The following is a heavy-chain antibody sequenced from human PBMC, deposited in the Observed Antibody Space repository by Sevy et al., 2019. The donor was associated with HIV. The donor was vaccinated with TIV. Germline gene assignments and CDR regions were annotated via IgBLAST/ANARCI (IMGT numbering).Heavy chain of an antibody. Sequence: GGALRLSCAASGFNFEDYAMQWVRQAPGKGLEWVSGISWNSGSIGYADSVKGRFTISRDNAKKSLYLQMNSLRAEDTALYYCAKGPGGGWGQGPLVTVSS. CDR3: AKGPGGG. J-gene: IGHJ4*02. CDR1: GFNFEDYA. V-gene: IGHV3-9*01. D-gene: IGHD3-16*01. CDR2: ISWNSGSI.